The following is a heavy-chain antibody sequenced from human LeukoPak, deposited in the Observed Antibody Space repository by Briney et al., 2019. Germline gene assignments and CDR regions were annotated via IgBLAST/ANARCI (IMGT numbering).Heavy chain of an antibody. Sequence: ASVKVSCKASGGTLSRYGISWVRQAPGQRLEWMGWINPNSGGTNYAQKFQGRVTMTRDTSISTAYMELSRLRSDDTAVYYCARARFLEWLFLPTGYYFDYWGQGTLVTVSS. J-gene: IGHJ4*02. V-gene: IGHV1-2*02. CDR1: GGTLSRYG. CDR3: ARARFLEWLFLPTGYYFDY. D-gene: IGHD3-3*01. CDR2: INPNSGGT.